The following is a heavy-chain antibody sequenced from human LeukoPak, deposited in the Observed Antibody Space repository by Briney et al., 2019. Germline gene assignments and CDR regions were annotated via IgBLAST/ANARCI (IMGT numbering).Heavy chain of an antibody. D-gene: IGHD3-10*01. CDR3: AKVTGRQQLIKIFGY. V-gene: IGHV3-30*18. CDR2: ISYDGSNK. Sequence: LSLTCAVYGGSFSGYYWSWIRQAPGKGLEWVAVISYDGSNKYYADSVKGRFTISRDNSQNTLYLQKNNLRAEDTAMYYCAKVTGRQQLIKIFGYWGQGTLLTVSS. J-gene: IGHJ4*02. CDR1: GGSFSGYY.